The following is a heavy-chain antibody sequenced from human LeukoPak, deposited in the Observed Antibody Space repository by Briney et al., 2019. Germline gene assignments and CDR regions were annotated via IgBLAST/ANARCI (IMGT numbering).Heavy chain of an antibody. J-gene: IGHJ4*02. CDR3: AKSNYFDSGGYYFFDY. V-gene: IGHV3-23*01. CDR2: ISVSGGST. CDR1: GFTSSKYA. Sequence: PGGSLRLSCAASGFTSSKYAMTWGRQAPGKGLEWVSGISVSGGSTNYADSVKGRFTISRDNSKNTLYLQMNSLRAEDTAVYYCAKSNYFDSGGYYFFDYWGQGTLVTVSS. D-gene: IGHD3-22*01.